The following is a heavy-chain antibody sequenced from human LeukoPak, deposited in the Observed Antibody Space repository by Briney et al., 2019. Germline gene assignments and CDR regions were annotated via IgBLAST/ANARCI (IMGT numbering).Heavy chain of an antibody. V-gene: IGHV3-21*01. J-gene: IGHJ5*02. Sequence: GGSLRLSCAASGFTFSSYSMNWVRQAPGKGLEWVSSISSSSSYIYYADSVKGLFTIARDNAKNSLCLQMNNLRAEDTAVYYCAGSGSGSYYHPENWFDPWGQGALVTVSS. CDR2: ISSSSSYI. CDR3: AGSGSGSYYHPENWFDP. CDR1: GFTFSSYS. D-gene: IGHD3-10*01.